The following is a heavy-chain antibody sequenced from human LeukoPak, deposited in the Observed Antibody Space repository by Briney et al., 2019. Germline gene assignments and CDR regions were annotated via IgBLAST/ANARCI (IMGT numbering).Heavy chain of an antibody. J-gene: IGHJ4*02. CDR3: ARDIGRKYKIFDY. CDR2: IWYDGSNK. CDR1: GFTFSSYG. D-gene: IGHD1-1*01. Sequence: GGSLRLSCAASGFTFSSYGMHWVRQAPGKGLEWVAVIWYDGSNKYYADSVKGRFTISRDNSKNTLYLQMNSLRAEDTAVYYCARDIGRKYKIFDYWGQGTLVTVSS. V-gene: IGHV3-33*01.